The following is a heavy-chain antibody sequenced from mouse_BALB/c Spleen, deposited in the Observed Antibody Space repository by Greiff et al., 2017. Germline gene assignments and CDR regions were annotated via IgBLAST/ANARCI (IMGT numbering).Heavy chain of an antibody. J-gene: IGHJ4*01. CDR2: IWAGGST. CDR1: GFSLTSYG. CDR3: AREGLRREGYMDY. Sequence: QVQLKESGPGLVAPSQSLSITCTVSGFSLTSYGVHWVRQPPGKGLEWLGVIWAGGSTNYNSALMSRLSISKDNSKSQVFLKMNSLQTDDTAMYYCAREGLRREGYMDYWGQGTSVTVSS. D-gene: IGHD2-4*01. V-gene: IGHV2-9*02.